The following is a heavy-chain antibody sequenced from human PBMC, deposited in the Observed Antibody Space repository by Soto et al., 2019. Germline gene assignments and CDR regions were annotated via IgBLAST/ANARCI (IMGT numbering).Heavy chain of an antibody. J-gene: IGHJ6*03. Sequence: PSETLSLTCTVSGGSISSGGYYWSWIRQHPGKGLEWIGYIYYSGSTYYNPSLKSRVTISVDTSKNQFSLKLSSVTAADTAVYYCARDSRLATYYYYYYMDVWGKGTTVTVSS. D-gene: IGHD6-25*01. CDR2: IYYSGST. CDR3: ARDSRLATYYYYYYMDV. V-gene: IGHV4-31*03. CDR1: GGSISSGGYY.